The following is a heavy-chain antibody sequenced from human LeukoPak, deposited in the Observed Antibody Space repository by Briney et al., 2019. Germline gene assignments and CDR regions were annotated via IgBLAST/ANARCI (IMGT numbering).Heavy chain of an antibody. CDR1: GFTFSTSW. D-gene: IGHD3-22*01. Sequence: GESLRLSCAASGFTFSTSWMHWVRQAPGKGLVWVSRINSDGKSTNYADFVKGRFTISRDNAKNTLYLQMNSLRAEDTAVYYCVRDMGYYDKVWGQGTLVTVSS. CDR2: INSDGKST. V-gene: IGHV3-74*01. CDR3: VRDMGYYDKV. J-gene: IGHJ4*02.